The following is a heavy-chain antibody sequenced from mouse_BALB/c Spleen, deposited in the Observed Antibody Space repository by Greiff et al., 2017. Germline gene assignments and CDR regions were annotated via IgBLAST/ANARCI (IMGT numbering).Heavy chain of an antibody. D-gene: IGHD2-3*01. CDR2: ISSGSSTI. J-gene: IGHJ4*01. V-gene: IGHV5-17*02. CDR1: GFTFSSFG. CDR3: ARSDGYSLMDY. Sequence: EVKLVESGGGLVQPGGSRKLSCAASGFTFSSFGMHWVRQAPEKGLEWVAYISSGSSTIYYADTVKGRFTISRDNPKNTLFLQMTSLRSEDTAMYYCARSDGYSLMDYWGQGTSVTVSS.